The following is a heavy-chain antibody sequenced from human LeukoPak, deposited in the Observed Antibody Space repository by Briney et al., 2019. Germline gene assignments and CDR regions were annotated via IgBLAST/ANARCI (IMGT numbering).Heavy chain of an antibody. V-gene: IGHV3-30*18. D-gene: IGHD3-22*01. J-gene: IGHJ4*02. CDR2: ISYDGSNT. Sequence: QPGGSLRLSCAASGFTFSSYGMHWVRQAPGKGLEWVAVISYDGSNTYYADSVKGRFTISRDNSKNTLYLQMNSLRTEDTAVYYCAKEGRAVVTYFDYWGQGTLVTVSS. CDR1: GFTFSSYG. CDR3: AKEGRAVVTYFDY.